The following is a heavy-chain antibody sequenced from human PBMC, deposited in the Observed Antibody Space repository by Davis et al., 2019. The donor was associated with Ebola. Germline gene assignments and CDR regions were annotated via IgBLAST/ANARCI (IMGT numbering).Heavy chain of an antibody. D-gene: IGHD6-13*01. J-gene: IGHJ5*02. CDR3: ARDRYSSIWLPNWFDP. CDR2: MNPNSGNT. V-gene: IGHV1-8*01. CDR1: GYTFTKYD. Sequence: AASVKVSCKASGYTFTKYDINWVRQATGQGFEWMGWMNPNSGNTGYAQNFQGRVTMTRETSVSTAYLELSSLRSEDTAVYYCARDRYSSIWLPNWFDPWGQGTLVTVSS.